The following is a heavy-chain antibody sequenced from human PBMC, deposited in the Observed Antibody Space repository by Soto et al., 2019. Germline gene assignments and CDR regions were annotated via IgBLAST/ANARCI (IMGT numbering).Heavy chain of an antibody. CDR2: NIPIFSTA. Sequence: QVQLVQSGAEVKKPGSSVKVSCKASGGTFSSYAISWVRQAPGQGLEWMGENIPIFSTANYAQKFQGRVTITADESTSTAYMELSSLRSEDTAVYYCARDRGPSSGYYPYWFDPWGQGTLVTVSS. CDR3: ARDRGPSSGYYPYWFDP. D-gene: IGHD3-22*01. J-gene: IGHJ5*02. V-gene: IGHV1-69*12. CDR1: GGTFSSYA.